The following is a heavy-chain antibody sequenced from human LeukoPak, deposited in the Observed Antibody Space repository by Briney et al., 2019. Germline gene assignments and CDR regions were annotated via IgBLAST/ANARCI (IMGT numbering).Heavy chain of an antibody. D-gene: IGHD3-10*01. J-gene: IGHJ6*02. CDR1: GFTFSSYA. CDR2: ISGSGGST. CDR3: AKDKITMVRGVINVGMDV. V-gene: IGHV3-23*01. Sequence: PAGGSLRLSCAASGFTFSSYAMSWVRQAPGKGLEWVSAISGSGGSTYYADSVKGRFTISRDNSKNTLYLQMNSLRAEDTAVYYCAKDKITMVRGVINVGMDVWGQGTTVTVSS.